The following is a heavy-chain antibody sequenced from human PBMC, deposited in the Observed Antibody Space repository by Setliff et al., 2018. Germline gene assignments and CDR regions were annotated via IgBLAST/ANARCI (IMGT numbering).Heavy chain of an antibody. CDR1: GGSFKNHA. V-gene: IGHV1-69*13. CDR2: TFPMFDRP. Sequence: ASVQVSCKTSGGSFKNHAITWVRQAPGQGLEWMGGTFPMFDRPNYAQKFQARVTITADESTNTAYIEIRSLRSEDTAVYYCARGNMDVVAAGGKYSGMDVWGQGTTVTVSS. CDR3: ARGNMDVVAAGGKYSGMDV. J-gene: IGHJ6*02. D-gene: IGHD6-13*01.